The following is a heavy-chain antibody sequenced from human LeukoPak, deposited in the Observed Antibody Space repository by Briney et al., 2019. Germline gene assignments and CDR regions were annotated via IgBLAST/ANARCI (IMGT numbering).Heavy chain of an antibody. CDR2: ISGSGGST. CDR3: VKDISGSFSFDY. J-gene: IGHJ4*02. V-gene: IGHV3-23*01. D-gene: IGHD1-26*01. Sequence: GGSLRLSCAASGFTFSSYAMSWVRQAPGKGLEWVSAISGSGGSTYYADSVKGRFTISRDNSKNTLYLQMNSLRAEDTAVFYCVKDISGSFSFDYWGQGTLVTVSS. CDR1: GFTFSSYA.